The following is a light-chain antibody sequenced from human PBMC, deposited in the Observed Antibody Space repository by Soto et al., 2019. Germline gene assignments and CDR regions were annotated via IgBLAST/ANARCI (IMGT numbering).Light chain of an antibody. CDR3: QQYLITPWT. V-gene: IGKV3-20*01. CDR1: QSVSGDY. J-gene: IGKJ1*01. Sequence: ELVLTQSPGTLSLSPGEGATLSCRARQSVSGDYLAWYQSKPGQAPRLLIHGASNRATGIPDRFSGSGSGTDCTLTIGRLEPEDFAVYYCQQYLITPWTFGQGTKVDIK. CDR2: GAS.